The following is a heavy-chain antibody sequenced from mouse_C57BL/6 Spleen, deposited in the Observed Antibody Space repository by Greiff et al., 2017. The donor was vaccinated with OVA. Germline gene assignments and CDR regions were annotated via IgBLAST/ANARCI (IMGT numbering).Heavy chain of an antibody. Sequence: EVKLVESGGGLVQPGGSLKLSCAASGFTFSDYYMYWVRQTPEKRLEWVAYISNGGGSTYYPDTVKGRFTISRDNAKNTLYLQMSRLKSEDTAMYYCARSTHYYGSSYFDYWGQGTTLTGSS. CDR1: GFTFSDYY. V-gene: IGHV5-12*01. CDR3: ARSTHYYGSSYFDY. J-gene: IGHJ2*01. D-gene: IGHD1-1*01. CDR2: ISNGGGST.